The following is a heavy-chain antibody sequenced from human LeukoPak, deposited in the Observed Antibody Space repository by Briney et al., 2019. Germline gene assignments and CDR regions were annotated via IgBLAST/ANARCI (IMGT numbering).Heavy chain of an antibody. CDR3: ARDTLRIVGANYFDY. CDR2: ISSSGSTI. Sequence: PGGSLRLSCAASGFTFSSYEMNWVRQAPGKGLEWVSYISSSGSTIYYADSVKGRFTISRDNAKSSLYLQMNSLRAEDTAVYYCARDTLRIVGANYFDYWGQGTLVTVSS. J-gene: IGHJ4*02. D-gene: IGHD1-26*01. V-gene: IGHV3-48*03. CDR1: GFTFSSYE.